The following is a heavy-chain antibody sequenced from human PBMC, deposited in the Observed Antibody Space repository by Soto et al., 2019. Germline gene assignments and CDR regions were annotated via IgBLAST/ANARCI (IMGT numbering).Heavy chain of an antibody. Sequence: PGWSLRLSCAASGVTVSIYAMHWVRQAPGKGLEWVAVISYDGSNKYYADSVKGRFTISRDNSKNTLYLQMNSLRAEDTAVYYCARDRSEYSSSRGEALYYYYGMDVWGQGTTVTVSS. CDR2: ISYDGSNK. CDR3: ARDRSEYSSSRGEALYYYYGMDV. V-gene: IGHV3-30-3*01. D-gene: IGHD6-6*01. J-gene: IGHJ6*02. CDR1: GVTVSIYA.